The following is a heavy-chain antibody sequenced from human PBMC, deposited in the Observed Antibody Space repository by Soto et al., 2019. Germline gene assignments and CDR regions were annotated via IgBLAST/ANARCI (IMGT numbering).Heavy chain of an antibody. CDR3: ARLKYSSSSCIDY. CDR1: GGSISSSSYY. Sequence: SETLSLTCTVAGGSISSSSYYWGWIRQPPGKGLEWIGSIYYSGSTYYNPSLKSRVTISVDTSKNQFSLKLSSVTAADTAVYYCARLKYSSSSCIDYWGQGTLVNVSS. CDR2: IYYSGST. D-gene: IGHD6-6*01. V-gene: IGHV4-39*01. J-gene: IGHJ4*02.